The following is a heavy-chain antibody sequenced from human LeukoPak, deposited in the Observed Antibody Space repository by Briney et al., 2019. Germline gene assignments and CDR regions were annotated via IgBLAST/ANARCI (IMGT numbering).Heavy chain of an antibody. CDR2: ISSSSSYI. J-gene: IGHJ5*02. CDR1: GFTFSSYS. D-gene: IGHD6-13*01. V-gene: IGHV3-21*04. Sequence: GGSLRLSCAASGFTFSSYSMNWVRQAPGKGLEWVSSISSSSSYIYYADSVKGRFTISRDNAKNSLYLQMNSLRAEDTAVYYCAKGGYSSSWYLTGDNWFDPWGQGTLVTVSS. CDR3: AKGGYSSSWYLTGDNWFDP.